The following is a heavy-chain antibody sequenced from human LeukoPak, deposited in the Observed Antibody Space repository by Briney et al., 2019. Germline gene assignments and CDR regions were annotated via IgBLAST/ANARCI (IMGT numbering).Heavy chain of an antibody. Sequence: GGSLRLSCAVSGLTFSNAWMSWVRQAPGKGLEWVGRIKSATVGGTTEYAEPVKGRFTISRDDSKNTVYLQMNSLKTEDTAVYYCTTGPGNSGYWGQGTLVTVSS. CDR3: TTGPGNSGY. CDR1: GLTFSNAW. CDR2: IKSATVGGTT. V-gene: IGHV3-15*01. J-gene: IGHJ4*02. D-gene: IGHD4-23*01.